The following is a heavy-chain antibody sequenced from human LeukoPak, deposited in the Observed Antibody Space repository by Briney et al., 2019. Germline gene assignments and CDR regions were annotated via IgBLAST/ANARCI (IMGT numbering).Heavy chain of an antibody. CDR3: AREAAVAARTFDY. J-gene: IGHJ4*02. V-gene: IGHV1-69*04. CDR1: GGTFSSYA. Sequence: ASVKVSCKASGGTFSSYAISWVRQAPGQGLEWMGRIIPILGIANYAQKFQGRVTITADKSTSTAYMELSSLRSEDTAVYYCAREAAVAARTFDYWGQGTLVTVSS. CDR2: IIPILGIA. D-gene: IGHD6-19*01.